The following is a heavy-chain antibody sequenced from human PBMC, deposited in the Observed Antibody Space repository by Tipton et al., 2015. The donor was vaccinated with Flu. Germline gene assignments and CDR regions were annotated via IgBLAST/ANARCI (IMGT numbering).Heavy chain of an antibody. D-gene: IGHD3-10*01. J-gene: IGHJ3*02. CDR2: VNHSGGT. CDR1: GGSFSAYY. CDR3: ARGEFPARTIDAFDI. V-gene: IGHV4-34*01. Sequence: LRLSCTISGGSFSAYYWSWIRQSPGKGLEWIGEVNHSGGTNYNPSLKGRVTISLDTSKNHFSLELSSVTAADTAVYYCARGEFPARTIDAFDIWGQGTWSPSLQ.